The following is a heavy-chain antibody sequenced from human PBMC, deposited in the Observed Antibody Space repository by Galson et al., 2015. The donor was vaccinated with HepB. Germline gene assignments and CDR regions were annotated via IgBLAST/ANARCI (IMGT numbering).Heavy chain of an antibody. CDR2: ISAYNGNT. CDR1: GYTFTNYG. Sequence: SVKVSCKASGYTFTNYGISWVRQAPGQGLEWMGWISAYNGNTNYAQKLQGRVTMTTDTSTSTAYMELRSLRSDDTAVYYCASSDSGSSRNYFDYWGQGTLVTVSS. J-gene: IGHJ4*02. D-gene: IGHD1-26*01. V-gene: IGHV1-18*01. CDR3: ASSDSGSSRNYFDY.